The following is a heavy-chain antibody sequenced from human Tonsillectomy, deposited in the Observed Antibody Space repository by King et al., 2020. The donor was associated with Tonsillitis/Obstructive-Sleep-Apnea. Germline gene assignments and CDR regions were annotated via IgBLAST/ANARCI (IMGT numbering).Heavy chain of an antibody. Sequence: VQLVESVGGLVQPGGSLRLSCAASRFTFSNYWMHWVRQEPGKGLVLVSRITRVGTRTTYADSVKGRFTISRDNAKNTLYLQMNSLRADDTAVYYCAREVTISAYAFDIWGQGTMVTVSS. J-gene: IGHJ3*02. CDR3: AREVTISAYAFDI. CDR1: RFTFSNYW. D-gene: IGHD3-3*01. CDR2: ITRVGTRT. V-gene: IGHV3-74*01.